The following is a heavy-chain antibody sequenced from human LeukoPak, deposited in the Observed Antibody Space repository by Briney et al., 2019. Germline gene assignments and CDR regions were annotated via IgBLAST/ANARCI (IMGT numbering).Heavy chain of an antibody. J-gene: IGHJ3*02. V-gene: IGHV3-53*01. Sequence: GGSLRFSCAASGFTVSSNYMSWVRQAPRKGLQWVSVIYSGGSTYYADSVKGRFTISRDNSKNTLYLQMNSLRAEDTAVYYCARGFCSSTSCNAFDIWGQGTMVTVSS. CDR2: IYSGGST. CDR3: ARGFCSSTSCNAFDI. CDR1: GFTVSSNY. D-gene: IGHD2-2*01.